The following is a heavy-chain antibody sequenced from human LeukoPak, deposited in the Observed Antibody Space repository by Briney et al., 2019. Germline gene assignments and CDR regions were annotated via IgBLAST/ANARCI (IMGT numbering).Heavy chain of an antibody. CDR1: GFTFSSYA. D-gene: IGHD3-3*01. CDR3: AKDPTYDFWSGYYYFDY. J-gene: IGHJ4*02. CDR2: ISGSGGST. Sequence: SGGSLRLSCAASGFTFSSYAMSWVRQAPGKGLEWVSAISGSGGSTYYADSVKGRFTISRDNSKNTLYLQMNSLRAEDTAVYYCAKDPTYDFWSGYYYFDYWGQGTLVTVSS. V-gene: IGHV3-23*01.